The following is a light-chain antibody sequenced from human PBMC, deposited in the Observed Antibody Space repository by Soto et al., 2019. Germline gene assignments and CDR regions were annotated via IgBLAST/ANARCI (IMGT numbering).Light chain of an antibody. CDR2: DVT. J-gene: IGLJ1*01. CDR3: CSSAGNVEV. CDR1: SSDVGAYNY. Sequence: QSVLTRPPSVSGSPGQSVTISCTGTSSDVGAYNYVAWYQQHPGKTPKIMIYDVTKRPSGVPDRFSGSKSGNTASLTISGLQAGEGADYYCCSSAGNVEVCGTGTKVTVL. V-gene: IGLV2-11*01.